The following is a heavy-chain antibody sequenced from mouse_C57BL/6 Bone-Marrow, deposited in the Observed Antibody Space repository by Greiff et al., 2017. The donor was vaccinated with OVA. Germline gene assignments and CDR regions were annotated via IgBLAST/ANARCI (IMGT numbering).Heavy chain of an antibody. Sequence: EVMLVESGGGLVQPAGSLKLSCAASGFTFSDYYLYWVRQTPEKRLEWVAYISNGGGSTYYPDPVKGRFTLSRYNAKHTLYLQMSRLKSEDTAMYYCARSTGTDSIDYWGQGTSVTVSS. J-gene: IGHJ4*01. D-gene: IGHD4-1*02. V-gene: IGHV5-12*01. CDR3: ARSTGTDSIDY. CDR1: GFTFSDYY. CDR2: ISNGGGST.